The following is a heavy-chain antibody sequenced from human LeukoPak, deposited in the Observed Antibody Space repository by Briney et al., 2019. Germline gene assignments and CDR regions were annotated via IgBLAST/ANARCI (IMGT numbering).Heavy chain of an antibody. D-gene: IGHD5-24*01. J-gene: IGHJ4*02. V-gene: IGHV3-7*01. CDR3: ARDMGWQQFDQ. CDR1: RFTFSNYW. Sequence: GGSLRLSCVASRFTFSNYWMTWVRQAPGKGLERVANINKDGGEKYYMESVKGRFTISRDNAKNSLYLQMNSLTVEDTAVYYCARDMGWQQFDQWGQGTLVTVSS. CDR2: INKDGGEK.